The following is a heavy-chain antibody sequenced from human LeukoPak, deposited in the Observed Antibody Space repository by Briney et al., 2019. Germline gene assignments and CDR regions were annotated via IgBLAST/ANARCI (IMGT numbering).Heavy chain of an antibody. CDR2: IYYSGST. CDR3: ARVTEVIAIDPHYYFDY. J-gene: IGHJ4*02. D-gene: IGHD2-21*01. V-gene: IGHV4-61*05. Sequence: SGTLSLTCTVSGGSISSSSYYWGWIRQPPGKGLEWIGYIYYSGSTNYNPSLKSRVTISVDTSKNQFSLKLSSVTAADTAVYYCARVTEVIAIDPHYYFDYWGQGTLVTVSS. CDR1: GGSISSSSYY.